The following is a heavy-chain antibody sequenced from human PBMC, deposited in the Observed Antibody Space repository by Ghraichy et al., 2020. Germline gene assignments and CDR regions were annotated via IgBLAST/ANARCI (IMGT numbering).Heavy chain of an antibody. CDR1: GDSLNNYY. CDR2: IYHNGRT. J-gene: IGHJ5*02. D-gene: IGHD2-2*01. CDR3: ARDQEWRASSSGFDP. V-gene: IGHV4-59*01. Sequence: SETLSLTCTVSGDSLNNYYWSWIRQAPGKGLEWIGCIYHNGRTKYNPSLKSRVTMSVDTSKNQFSLSLTSVTAADTAVFYCARDQEWRASSSGFDPWGQGTLVSVSP.